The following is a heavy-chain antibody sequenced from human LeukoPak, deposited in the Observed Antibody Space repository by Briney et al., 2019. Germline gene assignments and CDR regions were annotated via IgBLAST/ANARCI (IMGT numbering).Heavy chain of an antibody. CDR3: ARVEGAPGFNWFDP. Sequence: GASVKVSCKASGHTFTSYGISWVRQAPGQGLEWMGWISAYNGNTNYAQKLQGRVTMTTDTSTSTAYMELRSLRSDDTAVYYCARVEGAPGFNWFDPWGQGTLVTVSS. V-gene: IGHV1-18*01. D-gene: IGHD1-26*01. CDR2: ISAYNGNT. CDR1: GHTFTSYG. J-gene: IGHJ5*02.